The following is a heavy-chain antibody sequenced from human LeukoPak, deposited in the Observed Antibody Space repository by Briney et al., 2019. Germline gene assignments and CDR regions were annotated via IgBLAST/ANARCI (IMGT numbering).Heavy chain of an antibody. V-gene: IGHV4-38-2*01. CDR2: IYHSGST. J-gene: IGHJ3*02. D-gene: IGHD3-10*01. CDR1: GYSFSSGYY. CDR3: ARAYGSGSYCDAFDI. Sequence: PSETLSLTCAVSGYSFSSGYYWGWIRQPPGKGLEWIGSIYHSGSTYYNPSLKSRVTISVDTSKNQFSLKLSSVTAADTAVYYCARAYGSGSYCDAFDIWGQGTMVTVSS.